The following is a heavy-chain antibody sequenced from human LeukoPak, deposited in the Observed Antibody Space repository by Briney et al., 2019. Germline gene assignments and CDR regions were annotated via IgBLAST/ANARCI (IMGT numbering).Heavy chain of an antibody. J-gene: IGHJ5*02. Sequence: PSETLSLTCAVYGGSFSGYYWSWIRQPPGKGLEWIGYIYTSGSTNYNPSLKSRVTISVDTSKNQFSLKLSSVTAADTAVYYCARVGVRGVYWFDPWGQGTLVTVSS. D-gene: IGHD3-10*01. CDR2: IYTSGST. CDR3: ARVGVRGVYWFDP. CDR1: GGSFSGYY. V-gene: IGHV4-4*09.